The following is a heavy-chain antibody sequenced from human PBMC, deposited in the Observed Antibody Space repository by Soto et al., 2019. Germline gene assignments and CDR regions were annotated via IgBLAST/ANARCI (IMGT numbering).Heavy chain of an antibody. J-gene: IGHJ4*02. CDR2: IYWVDDK. V-gene: IGHV2-5*02. D-gene: IGHD2-15*01. CDR1: GFSLATSGVG. CDR3: AHRLCDSSCDWDVGYFDY. Sequence: QITLKESGPTLVKPTQTLTLTCTFSGFSLATSGVGVGWIRPPPGKALECLALIYWVDDKRYSPSLKSRLTLTNGTYKNQVVLTMTNMDPVDTATYYCAHRLCDSSCDWDVGYFDYWGRGTLVTVSS.